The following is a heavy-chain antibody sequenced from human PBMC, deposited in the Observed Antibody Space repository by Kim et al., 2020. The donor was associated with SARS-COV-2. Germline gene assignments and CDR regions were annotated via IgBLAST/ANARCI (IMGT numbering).Heavy chain of an antibody. CDR2: ISSSGSTI. V-gene: IGHV3-48*03. CDR1: GFTFSSYE. J-gene: IGHJ6*02. D-gene: IGHD3-9*01. Sequence: GGSLRLSCAASGFTFSSYEMNWVRQAPGKGLEWVSYISSSGSTIYYADSVKGRFTISRDNAKNSLYLQMNSLRAEDTAVYYCARDKFDWLLYSYGMDVWGQGTAVTVSS. CDR3: ARDKFDWLLYSYGMDV.